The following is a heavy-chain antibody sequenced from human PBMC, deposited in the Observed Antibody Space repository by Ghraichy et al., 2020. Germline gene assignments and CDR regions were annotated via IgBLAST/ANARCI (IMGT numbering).Heavy chain of an antibody. CDR2: ISGSGGGS. Sequence: GGSLRLSCAASGFTFNSYAMNWVRQAPGKGLEWVSGISGSGGGSYYADSVKGRFTISKDNSKNTLYLLMNSLRAEDSAVYYCAKDRHDFWSGSEYWGQGTLVTVSS. J-gene: IGHJ4*02. V-gene: IGHV3-23*01. CDR1: GFTFNSYA. CDR3: AKDRHDFWSGSEY. D-gene: IGHD3-3*01.